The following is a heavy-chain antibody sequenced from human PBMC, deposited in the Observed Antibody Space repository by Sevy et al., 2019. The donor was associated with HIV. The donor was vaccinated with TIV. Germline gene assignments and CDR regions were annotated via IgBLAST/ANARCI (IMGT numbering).Heavy chain of an antibody. CDR3: VRDLVTWELQDDY. CDR1: GFSVSSNY. D-gene: IGHD1-7*01. Sequence: GGSLRLSCEVSGFSVSSNYMNWVRQAPERGPEWVSVIYGSGTRLYADSVRGRFTISRDNSKNTLYLQMNSLRAGDTAVYYCVRDLVTWELQDDYWGQGTLVTVSS. V-gene: IGHV3-53*01. J-gene: IGHJ4*02. CDR2: IYGSGTR.